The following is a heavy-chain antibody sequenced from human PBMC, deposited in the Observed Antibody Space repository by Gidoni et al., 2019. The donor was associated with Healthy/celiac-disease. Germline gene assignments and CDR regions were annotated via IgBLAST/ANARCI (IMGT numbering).Heavy chain of an antibody. CDR1: GFTFRDYY. J-gene: IGHJ4*02. CDR2: ISSSGSTI. CDR3: ARKDSSGWYVKEPLDY. D-gene: IGHD6-19*01. Sequence: QVQLVESGGGLVKPGGSLRLSCAASGFTFRDYYMSWIRQAPGKGLEWVSYISSSGSTIYYADSVKGRFTISRDNAKNTLYLQMNSLRAEDTAVYYCARKDSSGWYVKEPLDYWGQGTLVTVSS. V-gene: IGHV3-11*01.